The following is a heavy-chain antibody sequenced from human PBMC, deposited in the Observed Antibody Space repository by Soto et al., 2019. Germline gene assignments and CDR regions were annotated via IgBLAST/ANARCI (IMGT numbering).Heavy chain of an antibody. Sequence: GGSLRLSCAASGFTFSSYSMNWVRQAPGKGLEWVSSISSSSSYIYYADSVKGRSTISRDNSKNTLYLQMNSLRAEDTAVYYCAKERLYSNYAFDIWGQGTMVTVSS. D-gene: IGHD4-4*01. CDR2: ISSSSSYI. CDR3: AKERLYSNYAFDI. J-gene: IGHJ3*02. CDR1: GFTFSSYS. V-gene: IGHV3-21*01.